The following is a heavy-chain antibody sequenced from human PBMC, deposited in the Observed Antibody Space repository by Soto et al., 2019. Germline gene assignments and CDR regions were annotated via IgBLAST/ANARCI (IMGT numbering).Heavy chain of an antibody. CDR2: IWYDGSNK. V-gene: IGHV3-33*01. Sequence: QVQLVESGGGVVQPGRSLRLSCAASGFTFSSYGMHWVRQAPGKGLEWVAVIWYDGSNKYYADSVKGRFTISRDNSKNTLDLQMNSLRAEDTAVYYCARDQRWLQVGWFDPWGQGTLVTVSS. J-gene: IGHJ5*02. D-gene: IGHD5-12*01. CDR3: ARDQRWLQVGWFDP. CDR1: GFTFSSYG.